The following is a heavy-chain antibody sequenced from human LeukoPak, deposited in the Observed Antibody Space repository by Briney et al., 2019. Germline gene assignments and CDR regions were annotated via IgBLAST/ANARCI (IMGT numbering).Heavy chain of an antibody. V-gene: IGHV3-15*01. CDR2: IKSKTDGGTT. CDR1: GFTFSTAW. Sequence: GGSLRLSCVASGFTFSTAWMSWVRQAPGKGLEWVGRIKSKTDGGTTDYAAPVKGRFTISRDDSKNTLYLQMNSLKTEDTAVYYCILWFGELLDYWGQGTLVTVSS. D-gene: IGHD3-10*01. J-gene: IGHJ4*02. CDR3: ILWFGELLDY.